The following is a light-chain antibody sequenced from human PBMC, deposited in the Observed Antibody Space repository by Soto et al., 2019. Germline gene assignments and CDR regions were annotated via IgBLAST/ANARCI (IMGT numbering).Light chain of an antibody. CDR1: TGAVTSGHY. V-gene: IGLV7-46*01. CDR3: LFSYSGARV. J-gene: IGLJ2*01. CDR2: DTN. Sequence: QAVVTQEPSLTVSPGGTVTLTCGFSTGAVTSGHYPYWFQQKPGQAPRTLIYDTNNKHSWTPARFSGSLLGGKAALTLSGAQPEDEADYYCLFSYSGARVFGGGTKLTVL.